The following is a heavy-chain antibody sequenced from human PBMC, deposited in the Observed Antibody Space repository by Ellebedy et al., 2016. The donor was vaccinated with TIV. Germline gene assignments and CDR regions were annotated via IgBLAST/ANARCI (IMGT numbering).Heavy chain of an antibody. CDR1: GGSVSSTRYY. D-gene: IGHD2-21*02. CDR2: VYYSGSH. J-gene: IGHJ4*02. Sequence: MPSETLSLTCSVSGGSVSSTRYYWAWIRQPPGKGLEYIVSVYYSGSHYYYPSFKSRVTLSADTSKNQFSLNLRTVTAADTAVYYCARTDPWQPIDDWGQGILVSVSS. CDR3: ARTDPWQPIDD. V-gene: IGHV4-39*01.